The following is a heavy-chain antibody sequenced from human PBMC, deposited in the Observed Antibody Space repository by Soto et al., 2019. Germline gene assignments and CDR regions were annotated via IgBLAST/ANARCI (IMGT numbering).Heavy chain of an antibody. V-gene: IGHV4-59*08. CDR3: ARRYSSSLDF. CDR1: GGSISSYY. CDR2: IFYSGST. D-gene: IGHD6-13*01. Sequence: QVQLQESGPGLVKPSETLSLTCTVSGGSISSYYWSWIRQPPGKGLEWIGYIFYSGSTNYNPALKSRVTISVDTSKNQFSLKLSSVTAADTAVYYCARRYSSSLDFWGKGTLVTVSS. J-gene: IGHJ4*02.